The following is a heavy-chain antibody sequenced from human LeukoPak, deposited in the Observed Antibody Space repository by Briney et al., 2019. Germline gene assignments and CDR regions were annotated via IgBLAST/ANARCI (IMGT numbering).Heavy chain of an antibody. J-gene: IGHJ3*02. V-gene: IGHV4-30-4*01. D-gene: IGHD3-22*01. CDR2: IYYTGTT. Sequence: PSESLSLTCTVSGGSISSGDSYWSWFRQPPGKGLEWIGYIYYTGTTYYDPSLKSRVTMSVDTSKNQFSLKLTSVTAADTAVYYCGRARDSIGYVDAFDIRGAGKMVTVSS. CDR1: GGSISSGDSY. CDR3: GRARDSIGYVDAFDI.